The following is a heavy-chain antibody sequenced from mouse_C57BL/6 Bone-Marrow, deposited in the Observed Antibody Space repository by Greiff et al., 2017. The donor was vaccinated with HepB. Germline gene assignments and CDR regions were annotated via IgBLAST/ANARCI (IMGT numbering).Heavy chain of an antibody. V-gene: IGHV1-52*01. CDR3: ARARYEYPVAY. J-gene: IGHJ3*01. Sequence: QVQLKQPGAELVRPGSSVKLSCKASGYTFTSYWMHWVKQRPIQGLEWIGNIDPSDSETHYNQKFKDKATLTVDKSSSTAYMQLSSLTSEDSAVYVCARARYEYPVAYWGQGTLVTVSA. CDR2: IDPSDSET. D-gene: IGHD2-4*01. CDR1: GYTFTSYW.